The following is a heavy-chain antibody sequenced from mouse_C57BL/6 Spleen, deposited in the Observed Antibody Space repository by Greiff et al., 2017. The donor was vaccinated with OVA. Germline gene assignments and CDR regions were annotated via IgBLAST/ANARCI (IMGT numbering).Heavy chain of an antibody. CDR1: GYSFTGYY. D-gene: IGHD1-1*01. Sequence: VQLQQSGPELVKPGASVKISCKASGYSFTGYYMNWVKQSPEKSLEWIGEINPSTGGTTYNQKFKAKATLTVDKSSSTAYMQLKSLTSEDSAVYDCARSTTVVANYFDYWGQGTTLTVSS. J-gene: IGHJ2*01. CDR3: ARSTTVVANYFDY. CDR2: INPSTGGT. V-gene: IGHV1-42*01.